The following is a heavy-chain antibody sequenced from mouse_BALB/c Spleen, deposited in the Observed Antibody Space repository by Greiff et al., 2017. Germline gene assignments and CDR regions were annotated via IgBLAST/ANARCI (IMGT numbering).Heavy chain of an antibody. Sequence: QVQLKESGPGLVQPSQSLSITCTVSGFSLTSYGVHWVRQSPGKGLEWLGVIWSGGSTDYNAAFISRLSISKDNSKSQVFFKMNSLQANDTAIYYCARNNYRYDERNYYAMDYWGQGTSVTVSS. V-gene: IGHV2-2*02. CDR1: GFSLTSYG. D-gene: IGHD2-14*01. J-gene: IGHJ4*01. CDR3: ARNNYRYDERNYYAMDY. CDR2: IWSGGST.